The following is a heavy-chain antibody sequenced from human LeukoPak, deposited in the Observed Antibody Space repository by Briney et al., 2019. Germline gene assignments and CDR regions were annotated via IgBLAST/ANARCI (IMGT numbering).Heavy chain of an antibody. CDR2: IYYSGST. CDR1: GGSSSSSSYY. V-gene: IGHV4-39*01. Sequence: SSETLSLTCTVSGGSSSSSSYYWGWIRQPPGKGLEWIGSIYYSGSTYYNPSLKSRVTISVDTSKNQFSLKLSSVTAADTAVYYCARFSSSWYSFDYWGQGTLVTVSS. D-gene: IGHD6-13*01. J-gene: IGHJ4*02. CDR3: ARFSSSWYSFDY.